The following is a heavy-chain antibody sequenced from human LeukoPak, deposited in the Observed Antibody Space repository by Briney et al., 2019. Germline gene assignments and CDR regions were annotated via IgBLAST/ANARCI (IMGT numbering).Heavy chain of an antibody. CDR2: IYYSGST. CDR3: ARSGYFYDSGTYYSFDY. CDR1: GGSISSYY. J-gene: IGHJ4*02. D-gene: IGHD3-22*01. Sequence: NPSETLSLTCTVSGGSISSYYWSWIRQPPGKGLEWIGYIYYSGSTNYNPSLKSRVTMSVDTSKNQFSLKLTSVTAADTAVYYCARSGYFYDSGTYYSFDYWGQGTLVTVSS. V-gene: IGHV4-59*12.